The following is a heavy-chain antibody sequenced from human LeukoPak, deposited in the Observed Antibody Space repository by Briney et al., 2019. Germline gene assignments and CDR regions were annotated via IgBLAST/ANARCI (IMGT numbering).Heavy chain of an antibody. D-gene: IGHD3-10*01. CDR2: INYSGST. V-gene: IGHV4-59*08. J-gene: IGHJ4*02. Sequence: SETLSLTCTVSGGSISSYYWTWIRQAPGKGLEWIGYINYSGSTHYNPSLRSRVTMSIDTSKNQFSLQLTSVTAADTAVYYCATQYDSGTLAYGYWGQGTLVTVSS. CDR3: ATQYDSGTLAYGY. CDR1: GGSISSYY.